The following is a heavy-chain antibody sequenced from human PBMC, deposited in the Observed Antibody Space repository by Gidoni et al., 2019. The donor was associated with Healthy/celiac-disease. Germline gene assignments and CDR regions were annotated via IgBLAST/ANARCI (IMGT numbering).Heavy chain of an antibody. CDR3: ARDLYYGDYDYDWFDP. Sequence: EVQLVESGGGLVKPGGSLRLSCAASGFTFSSYSMNWVRQAPGKGLEWVSSISSSGSTIYYADSVKGRFTISRDNAKNSLYLQMNSLRAEDTAVYYCARDLYYGDYDYDWFDPWGQGTLVTVSS. CDR1: GFTFSSYS. V-gene: IGHV3-21*01. D-gene: IGHD4-17*01. CDR2: ISSSGSTI. J-gene: IGHJ5*02.